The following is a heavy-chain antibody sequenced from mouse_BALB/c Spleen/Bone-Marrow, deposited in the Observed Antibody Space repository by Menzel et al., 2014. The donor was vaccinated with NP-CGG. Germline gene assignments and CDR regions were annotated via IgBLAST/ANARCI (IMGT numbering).Heavy chain of an antibody. CDR1: GFSLSRCN. V-gene: IGHV2-6-4*01. D-gene: IGHD2-3*01. CDR2: IWGGGGT. J-gene: IGHJ4*01. Sequence: VKLVESGPGLVAPSQNLSITCTVSGFSLSRCNIHWIRQPPGKGLEWLGTIWGGGGTDHNSALKSRLRISKDNSRSQIFLKINSLQIDDTAMYYCARKDGGYYVMDYWGQGTSVTVSS. CDR3: ARKDGGYYVMDY.